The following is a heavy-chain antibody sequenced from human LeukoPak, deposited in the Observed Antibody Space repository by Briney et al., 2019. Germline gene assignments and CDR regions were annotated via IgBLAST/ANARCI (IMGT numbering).Heavy chain of an antibody. V-gene: IGHV3-48*01. J-gene: IGHJ4*02. CDR3: ARDSSTRTRSREFDY. D-gene: IGHD6-13*01. CDR1: GFTFSSYS. Sequence: GGSLRLSCAASGFTFSSYSMNWVRQAPGKGLEWVSYISSSSSTIYYADSVKGRFTISRDNAKNSLYLQMNSLRAEDTAVYYCARDSSTRTRSREFDYWGQGTLVTVSS. CDR2: ISSSSSTI.